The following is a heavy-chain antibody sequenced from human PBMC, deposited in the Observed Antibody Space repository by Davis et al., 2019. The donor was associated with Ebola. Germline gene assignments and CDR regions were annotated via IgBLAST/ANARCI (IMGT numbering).Heavy chain of an antibody. J-gene: IGHJ6*04. D-gene: IGHD3-3*01. Sequence: GESLKISCAASGFTFKNYGMSWVRQAPGKGLEWVSAISGSGGSTYYADSVKGRFTISRDNSKKTLYLQMNSLRAEDTAVYYCAKSGLSFGVVKYHYGMDVWGKGTTVTVSS. V-gene: IGHV3-23*01. CDR3: AKSGLSFGVVKYHYGMDV. CDR2: ISGSGGST. CDR1: GFTFKNYG.